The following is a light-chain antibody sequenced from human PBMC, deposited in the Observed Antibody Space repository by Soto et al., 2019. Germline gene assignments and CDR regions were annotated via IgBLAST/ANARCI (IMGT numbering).Light chain of an antibody. Sequence: EIVLTQSPATLSLSPGERATLSCRASQSVSTYLAWYQQKPGQAPRLLIYDASKRATGIPARFSGSGSGADFTLTISSLEPEDFAVYYCQQRGDWPLTFGGGTKVEIK. CDR2: DAS. V-gene: IGKV3-11*01. CDR3: QQRGDWPLT. J-gene: IGKJ4*01. CDR1: QSVSTY.